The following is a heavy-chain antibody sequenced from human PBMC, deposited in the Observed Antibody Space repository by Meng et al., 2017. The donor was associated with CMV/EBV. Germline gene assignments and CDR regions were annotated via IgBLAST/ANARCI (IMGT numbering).Heavy chain of an antibody. V-gene: IGHV3-66*02. CDR1: GFTFSSYS. J-gene: IGHJ3*02. CDR2: IYSGGST. CDR3: ARGYCSSTSCYMGYLGRAFGI. Sequence: GGSLRLSCAASGFTFSSYSMNWVRQAPGKGLEWVSVIYSGGSTYYADSVKGRFTISRDNSKNTLYLQMNSLRAEDTAVYYCARGYCSSTSCYMGYLGRAFGIWGQGTMVTVSS. D-gene: IGHD2-2*02.